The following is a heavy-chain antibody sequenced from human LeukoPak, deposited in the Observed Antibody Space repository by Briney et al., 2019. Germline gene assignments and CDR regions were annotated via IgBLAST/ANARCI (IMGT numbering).Heavy chain of an antibody. CDR1: GFTFSSYS. D-gene: IGHD2-2*01. J-gene: IGHJ5*02. CDR2: ISSSSTI. CDR3: ASLVFVVVPAAPRDGTGDNWFDP. V-gene: IGHV3-48*01. Sequence: GGSLRLSCAASGFTFSSYSMNWVRQAPGKGLEWVSYISSSSTIYYADSVKGRFTISRDNAKNSLYLQMNSLRAEDTAVYYCASLVFVVVPAAPRDGTGDNWFDPWGRGTLVTVSS.